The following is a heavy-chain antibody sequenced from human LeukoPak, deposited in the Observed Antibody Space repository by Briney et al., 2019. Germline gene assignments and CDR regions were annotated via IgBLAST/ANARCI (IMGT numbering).Heavy chain of an antibody. CDR1: GYTFTGYY. J-gene: IGHJ5*02. CDR3: ARDGYSSSRRFDP. D-gene: IGHD6-13*01. CDR2: INPNSGGT. V-gene: IGHV1-2*02. Sequence: ASVKVSCKASGYTFTGYYMHWVRQAPGQGLEWMGWINPNSGGTNYAQKFQGRVTMTRDTSISTAYMELSRLRSDDTAVYYCARDGYSSSRRFDPWGQGTLVTVSS.